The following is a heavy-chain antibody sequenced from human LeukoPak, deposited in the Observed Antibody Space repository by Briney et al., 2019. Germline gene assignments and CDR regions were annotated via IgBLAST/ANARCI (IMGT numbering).Heavy chain of an antibody. Sequence: GESLRLSCAASGFTFSSYWMSWVRQAPGKGLEWVANINQGGSVKYYVDSVKGRFTISRDDAKNSLYVQMNSLRDEDTAVYYCARVGYSGWNLEYWGQGTLVTVSS. D-gene: IGHD5-12*01. CDR3: ARVGYSGWNLEY. CDR1: GFTFSSYW. V-gene: IGHV3-7*01. CDR2: INQGGSVK. J-gene: IGHJ4*02.